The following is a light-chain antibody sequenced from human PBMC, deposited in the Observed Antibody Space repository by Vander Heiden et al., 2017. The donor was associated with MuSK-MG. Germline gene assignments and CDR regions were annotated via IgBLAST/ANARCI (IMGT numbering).Light chain of an antibody. CDR2: DAS. Sequence: EIVLTQSPATLSLSPGERATLSCRASQSVSSYLAWYQQKPGQAPRLLIYDASNRDTGIPARFSGSGYGKDFTLTISSREPEDFAVYYCQQRSYWPPYTFGQGTKMEIK. CDR1: QSVSSY. CDR3: QQRSYWPPYT. J-gene: IGKJ2*01. V-gene: IGKV3-11*01.